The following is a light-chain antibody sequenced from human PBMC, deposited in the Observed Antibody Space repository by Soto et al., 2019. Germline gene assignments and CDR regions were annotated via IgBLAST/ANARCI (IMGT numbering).Light chain of an antibody. V-gene: IGKV3-20*01. J-gene: IGKJ5*01. CDR3: QQYGSSLSIT. Sequence: EIVLTQSPGTLSLSPGERATLSCRASQSVTTYLAWYQQKPGQAPRLLIYGASSRATGIPDRFSGSGSGADFTLPISRLEPEDFAVYYCQQYGSSLSITFGQGTRLEIK. CDR2: GAS. CDR1: QSVTTY.